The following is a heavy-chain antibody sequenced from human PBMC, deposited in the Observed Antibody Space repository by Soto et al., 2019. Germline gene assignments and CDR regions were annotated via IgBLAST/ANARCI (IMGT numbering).Heavy chain of an antibody. D-gene: IGHD4-17*01. CDR3: VRGFKHDSGDREAGH. J-gene: IGHJ4*02. CDR2: INQDGSAK. Sequence: EGQLVESGGGLVQPGGSLRLSCAASGFTFTTYWMSWVRQAPGKGLGWVANINQDGSAKYYVDSVKCRVTISRDNPKNSLYLQMESLRAEDTTVYHCVRGFKHDSGDREAGHWGQGTLVTVSS. V-gene: IGHV3-7*01. CDR1: GFTFTTYW.